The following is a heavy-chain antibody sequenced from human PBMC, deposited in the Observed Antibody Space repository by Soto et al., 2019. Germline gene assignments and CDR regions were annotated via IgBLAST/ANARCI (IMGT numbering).Heavy chain of an antibody. CDR2: INPATGAA. Sequence: QLHLVQSGAVVKKPGASVTVSCSASGYPVTAYYMHWVRQAPGRGLEWMGGINPATGAAKYTQTFQGRVTSTRDTSTSTVFMGLSGLTSEDPAVFYLARGGGVGVAGSAAFDMWGQGPLVTVSS. V-gene: IGHV1-2*01. D-gene: IGHD3-3*01. J-gene: IGHJ3*02. CDR1: GYPVTAYY. CDR3: ARGGGVGVAGSAAFDM.